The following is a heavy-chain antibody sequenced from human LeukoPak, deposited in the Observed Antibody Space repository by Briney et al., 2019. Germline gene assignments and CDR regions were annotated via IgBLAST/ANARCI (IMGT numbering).Heavy chain of an antibody. V-gene: IGHV4-34*01. CDR2: INHSGST. Sequence: SETLSLTCAVYGGSFSGYYWSWIRQPPGKGLEWIGEINHSGSTNYNPSLKSRVTISVDTSKNQFSLKLSSVTAADTAVYYCARGGWRHDYGDYQYWFDPWGQGTLVTVSS. J-gene: IGHJ5*02. CDR3: ARGGWRHDYGDYQYWFDP. D-gene: IGHD4-17*01. CDR1: GGSFSGYY.